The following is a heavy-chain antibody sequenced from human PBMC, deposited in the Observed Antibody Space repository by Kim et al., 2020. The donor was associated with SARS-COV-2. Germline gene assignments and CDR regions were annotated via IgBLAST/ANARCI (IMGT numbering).Heavy chain of an antibody. J-gene: IGHJ6*02. CDR2: IYHSGST. D-gene: IGHD6-13*01. CDR1: GGSISSSNW. V-gene: IGHV4-4*02. Sequence: SETLSLTCAVSGGSISSSNWWSWVRQPPGKGLEWIGEIYHSGSTNYNPSLKSRVTISVDKSKNQFSLKLSSVTAADTAVYYCARDPIINNSSGGMDVWGQGTTVTVSS. CDR3: ARDPIINNSSGGMDV.